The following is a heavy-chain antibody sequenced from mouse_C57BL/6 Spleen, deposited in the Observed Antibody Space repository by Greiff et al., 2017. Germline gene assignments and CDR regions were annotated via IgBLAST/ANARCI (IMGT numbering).Heavy chain of an antibody. D-gene: IGHD2-10*02. Sequence: VQLQQSGPELVKPGASVKISCKASGYSFTGYYMHWVKQSSEKSLEWIGEINPSTGGTSYNQKFKGKATLTVDKSSSTAYMQLNSLTSEDSAVYYCAGYGNTYYARDYWGPGTSVTVSS. CDR1: GYSFTGYY. CDR2: INPSTGGT. CDR3: AGYGNTYYARDY. V-gene: IGHV1-43*01. J-gene: IGHJ4*01.